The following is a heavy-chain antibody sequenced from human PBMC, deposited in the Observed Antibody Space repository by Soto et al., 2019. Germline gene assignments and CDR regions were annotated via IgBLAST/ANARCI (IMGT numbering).Heavy chain of an antibody. CDR1: GFTFSSHA. Sequence: EVQLLESGGGLVQPGGSLRLSCAASGFTFSSHAMNWVRQAPGKGLEWVSGISGSGRKTYYADSVKGRFTIFRDTSKNTVYLKMNRRRAKDTPLYYCEKDFSVAPVVLVAGRPPVDVWGPGTRVIVSS. CDR3: EKDFSVAPVVLVAGRPPVDV. CDR2: ISGSGRKT. D-gene: IGHD5-12*01. J-gene: IGHJ6*01. V-gene: IGHV3-23*01.